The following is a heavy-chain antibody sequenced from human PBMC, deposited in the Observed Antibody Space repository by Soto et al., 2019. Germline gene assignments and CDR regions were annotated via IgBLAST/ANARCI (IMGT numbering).Heavy chain of an antibody. CDR2: ISSSGSTI. J-gene: IGHJ6*02. D-gene: IGHD2-15*01. Sequence: GGSLRLSCAASGFTFSSYEMNWVRQAPGEGLEWVSYISSSGSTIYYADSVKGRFTISRDNAKNSLYLQMNSLRAEDTAVDYCAREPTYCSGGSCYSFLSYYYGMDVWGQGTTVTVSS. CDR1: GFTFSSYE. CDR3: AREPTYCSGGSCYSFLSYYYGMDV. V-gene: IGHV3-48*03.